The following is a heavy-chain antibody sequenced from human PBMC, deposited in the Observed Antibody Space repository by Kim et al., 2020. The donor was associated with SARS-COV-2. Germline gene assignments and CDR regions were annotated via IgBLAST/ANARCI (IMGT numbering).Heavy chain of an antibody. CDR3: ARPYPSSGGSIDY. V-gene: IGHV5-51*01. Sequence: YSPSIQGQVTISADKSISTAYLQWSSLKASDTAMYYCARPYPSSGGSIDYWGQGTLVTVSS. D-gene: IGHD6-19*01. J-gene: IGHJ4*02.